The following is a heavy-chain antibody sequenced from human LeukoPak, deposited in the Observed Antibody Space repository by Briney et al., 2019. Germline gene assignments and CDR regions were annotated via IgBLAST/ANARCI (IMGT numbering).Heavy chain of an antibody. D-gene: IGHD6-13*01. CDR1: GFTFSSYW. V-gene: IGHV3-74*01. CDR2: INSDGSST. CDR3: ARSGGYSSSWSIFDY. J-gene: IGHJ4*02. Sequence: GGSLRLSCAASGFTFSSYWMHWVRQASGKGLVWVSRINSDGSSTSYADSVKGRFTISRDNAKNTLYLQMNSLRAEDTAVYYCARSGGYSSSWSIFDYWGQGTLVTVSS.